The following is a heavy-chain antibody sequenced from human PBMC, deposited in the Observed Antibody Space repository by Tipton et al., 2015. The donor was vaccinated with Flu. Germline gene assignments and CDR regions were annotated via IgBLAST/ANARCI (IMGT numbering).Heavy chain of an antibody. J-gene: IGHJ3*02. CDR2: ISYAGNKK. D-gene: IGHD3-22*01. CDR3: TKGGSYYYDSSGPPLAFDI. V-gene: IGHV3-30*18. Sequence: SLRLSCAASGFTFSYYGMHWVRQGPGKGLEWVALISYAGNKKYYADSVKGQFTISRDNSKNTLYLQMGSLRAEDTAVYYCTKGGSYYYDSSGPPLAFDIWGQGPMVPVSS. CDR1: GFTFSYYG.